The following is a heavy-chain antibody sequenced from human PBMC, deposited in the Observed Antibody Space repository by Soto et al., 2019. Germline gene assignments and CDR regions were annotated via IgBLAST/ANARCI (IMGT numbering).Heavy chain of an antibody. CDR2: IYYSGST. CDR3: ARQIAVAGIPPYYFDY. J-gene: IGHJ4*02. CDR1: GGSISSSSYY. Sequence: QLQLQESGPGLVKPSETLSLTCTVSGGSISSSSYYWGWIRQPPGKGLEWIGSIYYSGSTYYNPSLKSRVTISVDTSKNQFALKLSAVTAADTAVYYCARQIAVAGIPPYYFDYWGQGTLVTVSS. V-gene: IGHV4-39*01. D-gene: IGHD6-19*01.